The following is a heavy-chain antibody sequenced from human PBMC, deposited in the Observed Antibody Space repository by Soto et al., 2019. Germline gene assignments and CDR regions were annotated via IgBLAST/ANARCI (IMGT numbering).Heavy chain of an antibody. V-gene: IGHV1-69*13. D-gene: IGHD5-18*01. Sequence: GASVKVSCKASGGTFSSYAISWVRQAPGQGLEWMGGIIPIFGTANYAQKFQGRVTITADESTSTAYMELSSLRSEDTAVYYCARDNEVEYSYGGWFDPWGQGILVTVSS. CDR1: GGTFSSYA. CDR3: ARDNEVEYSYGGWFDP. CDR2: IIPIFGTA. J-gene: IGHJ5*02.